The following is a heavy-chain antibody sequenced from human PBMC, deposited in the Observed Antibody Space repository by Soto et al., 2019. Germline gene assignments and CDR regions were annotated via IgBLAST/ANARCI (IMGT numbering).Heavy chain of an antibody. Sequence: PGGSLRLSCAASGFTFSSYEMNWVRQAPGKGLEWVSYISSSGSTIYYADSVKGRFTISRDNAKNSLYLQMNSLRAEDTAVYYCAREGYYDILTGYYIWGQGTLVTVSS. CDR2: ISSSGSTI. D-gene: IGHD3-9*01. J-gene: IGHJ4*02. CDR3: AREGYYDILTGYYI. CDR1: GFTFSSYE. V-gene: IGHV3-48*03.